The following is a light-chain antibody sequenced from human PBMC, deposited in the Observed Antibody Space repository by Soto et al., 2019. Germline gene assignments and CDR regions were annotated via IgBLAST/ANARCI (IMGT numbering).Light chain of an antibody. V-gene: IGKV1-17*01. Sequence: DIQMTQSPSSLSASVGDRVTITCRASQGIRNDVGWYQQRPGNAPKRLIYAASTLQSGVPSHFRGSGSGTEFTLTISRLQAEDSAIYYWQQYHSFPRTFGRGTSVEVK. CDR3: QQYHSFPRT. CDR2: AAS. J-gene: IGKJ1*01. CDR1: QGIRND.